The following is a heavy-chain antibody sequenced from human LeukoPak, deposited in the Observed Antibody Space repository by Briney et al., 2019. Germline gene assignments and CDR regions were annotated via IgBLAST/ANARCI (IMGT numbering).Heavy chain of an antibody. J-gene: IGHJ4*02. CDR2: ISAYNGNT. Sequence: GASVKVSCKASGYTFTSYGISWVRQAPGQGLEWMGWISAYNGNTNYAQKLQGRVTMTTDTSTSTAYMELRSLRSDDTAVYYCARGGAGCSSTSCYPPTVAFDYWGQGTLVTVSS. V-gene: IGHV1-18*01. CDR3: ARGGAGCSSTSCYPPTVAFDY. CDR1: GYTFTSYG. D-gene: IGHD2-2*01.